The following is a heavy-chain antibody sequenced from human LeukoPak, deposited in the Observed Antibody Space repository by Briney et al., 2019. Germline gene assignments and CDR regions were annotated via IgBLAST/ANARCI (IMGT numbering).Heavy chain of an antibody. Sequence: GFLRLSCAASGFTFSSYSMNWVRQAPGKGLEWVSSISSGSSYIYYADSVKGRLTISRDNAKNSLYLQMNSLRAEDTAVYYCARSEWAFDYWGQGTLVTVSS. V-gene: IGHV3-21*01. CDR2: ISSGSSYI. J-gene: IGHJ4*02. D-gene: IGHD1-26*01. CDR1: GFTFSSYS. CDR3: ARSEWAFDY.